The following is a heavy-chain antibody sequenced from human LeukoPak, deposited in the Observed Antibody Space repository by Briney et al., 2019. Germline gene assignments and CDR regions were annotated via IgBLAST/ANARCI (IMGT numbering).Heavy chain of an antibody. CDR1: GGSFSGYY. CDR2: INHSGST. Sequence: SETLSLTCAVYGGSFSGYYWSWIRQPPGKGLEWIGEINHSGSTNYNPSLKSRVTISVDTSKNQFSLKLSSVTAADTAVYYCARGEVGYNWNATADIYYYYGMDVWGKGTTVTVSS. D-gene: IGHD1-1*01. J-gene: IGHJ6*04. V-gene: IGHV4-34*01. CDR3: ARGEVGYNWNATADIYYYYGMDV.